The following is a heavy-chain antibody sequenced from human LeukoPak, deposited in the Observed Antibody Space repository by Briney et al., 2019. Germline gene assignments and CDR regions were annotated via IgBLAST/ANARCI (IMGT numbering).Heavy chain of an antibody. D-gene: IGHD2-21*01. CDR1: GFTFSDYY. Sequence: PGGSLRLSCAASGFTFSDYYMSWIRQAPGKGLEWVSYISSSSSYTNYADSVKGRFTISRDNAKNSLYLQMNSLRADDTAVYYCARYSSVPYGMDVWGQGTTVTVPS. V-gene: IGHV3-11*03. J-gene: IGHJ6*02. CDR2: ISSSSSYT. CDR3: ARYSSVPYGMDV.